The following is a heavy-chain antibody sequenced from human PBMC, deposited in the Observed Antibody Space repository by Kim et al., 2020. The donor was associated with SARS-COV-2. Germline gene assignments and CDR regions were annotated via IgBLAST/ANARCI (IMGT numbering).Heavy chain of an antibody. CDR1: GFTFSSYG. CDR3: AKEQTYSSSWDTTYH. D-gene: IGHD6-13*01. CDR2: ISYDGSNK. V-gene: IGHV3-30*18. J-gene: IGHJ5*02. Sequence: GWSLRLSCAASGFTFSSYGMHWVRQAPGKGLEWVAVISYDGSNKYYADSVKGRFTISRDNSKNTLYLQMNSLRAEDTAVYYCAKEQTYSSSWDTTYHWGQGTLVTVSS.